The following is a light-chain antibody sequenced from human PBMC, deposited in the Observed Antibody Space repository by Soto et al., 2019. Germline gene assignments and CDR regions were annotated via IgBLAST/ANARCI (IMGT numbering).Light chain of an antibody. J-gene: IGKJ2*01. CDR2: GAS. Sequence: EIVLTQSPGTLSLSPGERATLSCRASQSVSSSYLAWYQQKPGQAPRLLIYGASSRATGIPDRFSGSGSGTDFSLTTSRLEPEDVAVYYCQQYGSSPRGTFGQGTKLEIK. CDR3: QQYGSSPRGT. V-gene: IGKV3-20*01. CDR1: QSVSSSY.